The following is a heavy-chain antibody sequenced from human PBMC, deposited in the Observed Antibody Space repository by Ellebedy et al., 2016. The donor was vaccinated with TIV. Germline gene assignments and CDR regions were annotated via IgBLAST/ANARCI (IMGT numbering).Heavy chain of an antibody. D-gene: IGHD6-6*01. V-gene: IGHV3-7*03. J-gene: IGHJ3*02. Sequence: PGGSLRLSCAASGFTFSSYWMSWVRQAPGKGLEWVANIKQDGSEKYYVDSVKGRFTISRDNAKNSLYLQMNSLRAEDTAVYYCARVLITYSSSSGFDIWGQGTMVTVSS. CDR2: IKQDGSEK. CDR3: ARVLITYSSSSGFDI. CDR1: GFTFSSYW.